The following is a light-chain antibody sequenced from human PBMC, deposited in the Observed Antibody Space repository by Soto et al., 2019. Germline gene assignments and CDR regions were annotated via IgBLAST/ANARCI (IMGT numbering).Light chain of an antibody. Sequence: QSVLTQPASVSGSPGQSITISCTGTSGDVGGYNYVSWYQQHPGKAPKLMIYEVSNRPSGVSNRFSGSKSGNTASLTISGLRAEDEADYYCSSYTSSSNDVFGTGTKLTVL. CDR1: SGDVGGYNY. CDR3: SSYTSSSNDV. V-gene: IGLV2-14*01. CDR2: EVS. J-gene: IGLJ1*01.